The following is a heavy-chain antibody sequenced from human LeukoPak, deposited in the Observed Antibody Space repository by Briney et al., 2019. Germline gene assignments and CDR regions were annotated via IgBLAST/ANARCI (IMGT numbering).Heavy chain of an antibody. J-gene: IGHJ4*02. Sequence: SETLSLTCTVSGGSVGSDNSYWNWIRQPAGKGLEWIGRIYADGSSTYNPSLKSRVTILVDTSKNQFSLRLSSMTAADTAVYYCAREGGAVAGLTSDYWGQGTLVTVSS. V-gene: IGHV4-61*02. CDR1: GGSVGSDNSY. CDR2: IYADGSS. D-gene: IGHD6-19*01. CDR3: AREGGAVAGLTSDY.